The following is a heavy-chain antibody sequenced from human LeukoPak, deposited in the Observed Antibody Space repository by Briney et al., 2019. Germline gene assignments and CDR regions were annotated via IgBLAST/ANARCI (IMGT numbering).Heavy chain of an antibody. Sequence: GSVKVSCKASGYTFTSYGISWVRQAPGQGLEWMGWISAYNGNTNYAQKLQGRVTMTTDTSTSTAYMELRSLRSDDTAVYYCAREVGATSRDAFDIWGQGTMVTVSS. J-gene: IGHJ3*02. V-gene: IGHV1-18*01. CDR1: GYTFTSYG. D-gene: IGHD1-26*01. CDR2: ISAYNGNT. CDR3: AREVGATSRDAFDI.